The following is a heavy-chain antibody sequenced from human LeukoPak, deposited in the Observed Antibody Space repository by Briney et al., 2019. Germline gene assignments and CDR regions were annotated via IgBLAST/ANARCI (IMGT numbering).Heavy chain of an antibody. CDR1: GVTLSPYG. V-gene: IGHV3-30*18. CDR3: AKEGTPQVSTWYDL. Sequence: GGSLRLSCAASGVTLSPYGMHWVRQAPGKGLEWVAVISYEGGTQHYADSVKGRFIISRDNPRNTLYLQMNILSTEDTAVYYCAKEGTPQVSTWYDLWGQGTQVIVSS. CDR2: ISYEGGTQ. J-gene: IGHJ5*02. D-gene: IGHD3-10*01.